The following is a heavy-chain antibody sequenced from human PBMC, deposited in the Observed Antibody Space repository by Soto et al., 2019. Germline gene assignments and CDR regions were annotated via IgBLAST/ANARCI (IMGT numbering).Heavy chain of an antibody. V-gene: IGHV3-33*01. CDR3: AREATFGTKGGSFDI. J-gene: IGHJ3*02. Sequence: QVQLVESGGGVVQPGRSLRLSCAASGFTFRIYSMHWVRQSPGKGLEWVAVMWYDGTNKYYGESVKGRFTISRANSENTLYLQMNSLRVEDTAVYYCAREATFGTKGGSFDIWGHGTLVTVSS. CDR1: GFTFRIYS. CDR2: MWYDGTNK. D-gene: IGHD3-16*01.